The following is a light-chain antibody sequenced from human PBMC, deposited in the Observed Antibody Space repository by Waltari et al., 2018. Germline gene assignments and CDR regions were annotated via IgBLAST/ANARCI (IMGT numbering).Light chain of an antibody. CDR3: QQRSYWPPFT. J-gene: IGKJ2*01. CDR2: DTS. CDR1: QSLNNF. Sequence: EIVLTQSPATLSLSPGETATLSCRASQSLNNFLAWYQQKPGQAPRLVIYDTSNRATGIPALFTGSGTGTDFTLTISGLEPEDSAVYYCQQRSYWPPFTFGQGTKLEMK. V-gene: IGKV3-11*01.